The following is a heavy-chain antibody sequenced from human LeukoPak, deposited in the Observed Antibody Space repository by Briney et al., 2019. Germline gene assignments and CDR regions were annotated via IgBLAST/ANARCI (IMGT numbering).Heavy chain of an antibody. CDR1: GYTFTSYA. CDR2: INAGNGNT. J-gene: IGHJ4*02. CDR3: ARGDRFLYYFDY. Sequence: ASVKVSCKASGYTFTSYAMHWVRQAPGQRLEWMGWINAGNGNTKYSQKFQGRVTMTRNTSISTAYMELSSLRSEDTAVYYCARGDRFLYYFDYWGQGTLVTVSS. D-gene: IGHD3-10*01. V-gene: IGHV1-3*01.